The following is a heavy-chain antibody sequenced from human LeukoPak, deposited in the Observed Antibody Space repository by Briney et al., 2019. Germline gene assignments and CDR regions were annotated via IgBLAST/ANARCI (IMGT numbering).Heavy chain of an antibody. V-gene: IGHV3-23*01. Sequence: GGSLRLSCAASGFTFSSYAMSWVRQAPGKGLEWVSAISGSGGSTYYADSVKGRFTISRDNSKNALYLQMNSLRAEDTAVYYCAKDLIITIGYYFDYWGQGTLVTVSS. CDR3: AKDLIITIGYYFDY. D-gene: IGHD3-9*01. CDR2: ISGSGGST. CDR1: GFTFSSYA. J-gene: IGHJ4*02.